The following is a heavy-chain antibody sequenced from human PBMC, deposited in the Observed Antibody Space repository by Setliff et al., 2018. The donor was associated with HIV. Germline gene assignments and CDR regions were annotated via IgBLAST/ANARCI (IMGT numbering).Heavy chain of an antibody. CDR2: TYYRSKWYN. D-gene: IGHD6-13*01. V-gene: IGHV6-1*01. Sequence: SQTLSLTCAVSGDSVSSSSTTWNWIRQSPSRGLEWLGRTYYRSKWYNDSAISVKGRMTINSDTFKNYFSLQLNSVTPDDTAVYYCARGHSSLLSDAFDIWGPGTMVTVSS. J-gene: IGHJ3*02. CDR1: GDSVSSSSTT. CDR3: ARGHSSLLSDAFDI.